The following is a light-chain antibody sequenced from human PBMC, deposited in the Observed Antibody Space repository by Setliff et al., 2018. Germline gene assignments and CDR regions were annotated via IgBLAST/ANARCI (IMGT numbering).Light chain of an antibody. J-gene: IGLJ2*01. CDR2: GVS. CDR1: SSDVGSYDL. Sequence: QSVLAQPASVSGSPGQSITISCSGTSSDVGSYDLVSWYQQHPGKAPKLIIYGVSDRPSGVSSRFSGSKSGNTASLTVSGLQPEDEADYYCSSYAGSNNLVFGGGTK. V-gene: IGLV2-14*03. CDR3: SSYAGSNNLV.